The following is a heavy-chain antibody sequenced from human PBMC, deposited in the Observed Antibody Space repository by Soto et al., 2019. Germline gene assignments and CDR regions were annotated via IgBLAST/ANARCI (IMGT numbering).Heavy chain of an antibody. V-gene: IGHV3-74*01. J-gene: IGHJ4*02. CDR2: INGDGSST. CDR3: ASLYGSFDY. D-gene: IGHD4-17*01. Sequence: EVQLVESGGALVQPGGSLRLSCAASGFTFSSYWMHWVRQAPGKGLVWVSRINGDGSSTNYADFVKGRFTISRDNTKNTLYLQMNSLRAEDTAVYYCASLYGSFDYWGQGTLVTVSS. CDR1: GFTFSSYW.